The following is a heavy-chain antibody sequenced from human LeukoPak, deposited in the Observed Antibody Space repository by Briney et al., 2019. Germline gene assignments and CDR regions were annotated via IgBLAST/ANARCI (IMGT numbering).Heavy chain of an antibody. CDR3: AYNRNFALDN. D-gene: IGHD1-14*01. V-gene: IGHV4/OR15-8*01. CDR2: VYHDGSA. Sequence: SETLSLTCAVSGASIESHSWWSWVSQPPGKGLEWIGEVYHDGSANYKPSLKSRVTISADTSRNHFSLKLTSVTAADTAVYYCAYNRNFALDNWGRGTLVTVSS. J-gene: IGHJ4*01. CDR1: GASIESHSW.